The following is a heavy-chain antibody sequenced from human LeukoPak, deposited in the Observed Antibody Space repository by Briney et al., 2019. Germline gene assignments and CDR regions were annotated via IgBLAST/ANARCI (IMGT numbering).Heavy chain of an antibody. CDR2: IKHDGSEK. CDR1: GFTFSSYC. V-gene: IGHV3-7*03. D-gene: IGHD1-26*01. Sequence: GGSLRLSCAASGFTFSSYCLNWVRQAPGKGLEWVANIKHDGSEKYYADSVRGRFTIYRDNAKNSLYLQMNSLRAEDTDVYYCARAARWDRSDFWGQGTLVTVSS. J-gene: IGHJ4*02. CDR3: ARAARWDRSDF.